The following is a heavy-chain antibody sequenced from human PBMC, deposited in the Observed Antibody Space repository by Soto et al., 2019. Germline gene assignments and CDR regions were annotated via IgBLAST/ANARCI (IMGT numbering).Heavy chain of an antibody. V-gene: IGHV3-11*06. Sequence: GSLRLSCAASGFTFSDYYMSWIRQAPGKGLEWVSYISSSSSYTNYADSVKGRFTISRDNAKNSLYLQMNSLRAEDTAVYYCARVRDGYNRGGMDVWGQGTTVTVSS. CDR3: ARVRDGYNRGGMDV. D-gene: IGHD5-12*01. CDR2: ISSSSSYT. CDR1: GFTFSDYY. J-gene: IGHJ6*02.